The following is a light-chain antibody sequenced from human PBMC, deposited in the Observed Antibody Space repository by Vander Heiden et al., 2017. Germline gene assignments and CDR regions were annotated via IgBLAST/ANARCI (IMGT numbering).Light chain of an antibody. CDR1: QSSSTW. J-gene: IGKJ1*01. V-gene: IGKV1-5*01. CDR3: QQYSIASPT. CDR2: DAS. Sequence: DIQMPQSPSTLSASVGDRVTITCRASQSSSTWLDWYQQKPGKAPKLLIYDASNLQSGVPSRFSGSGSGTDFSLTISSLQPDDVATYYCQQYSIASPTFGQGTKVEI.